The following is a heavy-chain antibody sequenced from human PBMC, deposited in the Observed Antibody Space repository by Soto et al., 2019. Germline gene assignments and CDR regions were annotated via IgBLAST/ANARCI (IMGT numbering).Heavy chain of an antibody. Sequence: QVQLQESGPGLVKPSQTLSLTCTASGGSNSSGDYYWSWIRQPPGKGLEWIGYIYYSGSTYYNPSLKSRVTISVDTSKNQFSLKLSSVTAADTAVYYCARDGQDQLLDGMDVWGQGTTVTVSS. CDR2: IYYSGST. CDR1: GGSNSSGDYY. D-gene: IGHD2-2*01. J-gene: IGHJ6*02. CDR3: ARDGQDQLLDGMDV. V-gene: IGHV4-30-4*01.